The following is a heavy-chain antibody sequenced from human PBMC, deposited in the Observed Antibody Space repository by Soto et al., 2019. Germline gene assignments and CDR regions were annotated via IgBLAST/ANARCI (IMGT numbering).Heavy chain of an antibody. CDR1: GGSFSSGGFY. J-gene: IGHJ5*02. D-gene: IGHD1-26*01. CDR3: ARDMHAGFTHYFDP. Sequence: SETLSLTCSISGGSFSSGGFYWGWMRQVPGRGLEWIGHVYNTETTRYSLPLRTRLTMSIDTSANLFSMKLTSVTAADTAVYYCARDMHAGFTHYFDPWGQGTLVTVSS. V-gene: IGHV4-31*03. CDR2: VYNTETT.